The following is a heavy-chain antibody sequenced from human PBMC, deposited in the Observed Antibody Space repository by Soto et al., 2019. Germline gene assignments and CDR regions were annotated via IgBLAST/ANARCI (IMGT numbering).Heavy chain of an antibody. CDR1: GFTFSSFW. D-gene: IGHD3-22*01. CDR3: ARSYYYDSVDP. Sequence: SLRLSCAASGFTFSSFWMHWVRQAPGKGLVWVSRINGDGSSTNYADSVKGRFTISRDNAKNTLYLQMNSLRAEDTAVYYCARSYYYDSVDPWGQGTLVTVSS. CDR2: INGDGSST. J-gene: IGHJ5*02. V-gene: IGHV3-74*01.